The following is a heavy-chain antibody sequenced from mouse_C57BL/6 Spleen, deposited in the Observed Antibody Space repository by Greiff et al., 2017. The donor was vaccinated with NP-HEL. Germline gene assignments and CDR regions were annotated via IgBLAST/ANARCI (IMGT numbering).Heavy chain of an antibody. V-gene: IGHV1-69*01. D-gene: IGHD4-1*01. Sequence: VQLQQPGAELVMPGASVKLSCKASGYTFTSYWMHWVKQRPGQGLEWIGEIDPSDSYTNYNQKFKGKSTLTVDKSSSTAYMQLSSLTSEDSAVYYCARKTGTRGFDYWGQGTTLTVSS. J-gene: IGHJ2*01. CDR1: GYTFTSYW. CDR2: IDPSDSYT. CDR3: ARKTGTRGFDY.